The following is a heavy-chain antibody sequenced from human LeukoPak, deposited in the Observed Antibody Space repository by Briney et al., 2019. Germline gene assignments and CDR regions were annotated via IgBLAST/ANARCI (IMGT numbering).Heavy chain of an antibody. CDR3: AHTRYDDILTGYFIH. CDR1: GFSFSTRGVG. V-gene: IGHV2-5*02. D-gene: IGHD3-9*01. Sequence: SGPTLVKPTETLTLTCNLSGFSFSTRGVGVGWIRQPPGEALEWLALIYWDDDKRYSPSLRSRITITKDTSKNQVVLTMTNMDPVDTATYYCAHTRYDDILTGYFIHWGQGTLVTVSS. CDR2: IYWDDDK. J-gene: IGHJ4*02.